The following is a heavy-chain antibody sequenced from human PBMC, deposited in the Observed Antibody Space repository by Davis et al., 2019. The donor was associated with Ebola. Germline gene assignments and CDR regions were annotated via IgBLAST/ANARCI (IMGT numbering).Heavy chain of an antibody. Sequence: SVKVSCKASGGTFNTYAISWVRQAPGQGLDWMGGIIPVSGIPKYAQKFQGRVTITADESTSTVYMELSSLRSEDTAVYYCARERYRDGGDYFFEQSHWGQGTLVTVSS. V-gene: IGHV1-69*13. CDR3: ARERYRDGGDYFFEQSH. J-gene: IGHJ4*02. CDR2: IIPVSGIP. D-gene: IGHD2-21*01. CDR1: GGTFNTYA.